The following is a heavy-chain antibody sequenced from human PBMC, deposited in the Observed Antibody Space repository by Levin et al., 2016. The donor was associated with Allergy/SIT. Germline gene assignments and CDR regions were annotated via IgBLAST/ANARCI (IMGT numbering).Heavy chain of an antibody. CDR2: IGANGDSA. V-gene: IGHV3-64D*06. CDR1: GFTFSSHA. CDR3: VRGTYGSGWDV. J-gene: IGHJ6*02. Sequence: GGSLRLSCSASGFTFSSHAMHWVRQAPGKGLEYVSAIGANGDSAYGDSVKGRFTISRDNSKNTLYLQMSSLRPEDTAAYYCVRGTYGSGWDVWGQGTTVTVSS. D-gene: IGHD6-19*01.